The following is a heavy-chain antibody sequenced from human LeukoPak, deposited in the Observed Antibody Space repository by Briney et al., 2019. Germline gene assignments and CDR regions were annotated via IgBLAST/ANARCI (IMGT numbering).Heavy chain of an antibody. CDR1: GGSISSYY. Sequence: SETLSLTCTVSGGSISSYYWSWIRQPPGKGLEWIGYIDYSGSTTYNPSLKSRVTISIDTCKNQFSLKLSSVTAADTAVYYCAREGYSSGWYRFDPWGQGTLVTVSS. CDR2: IDYSGST. J-gene: IGHJ5*02. CDR3: AREGYSSGWYRFDP. D-gene: IGHD6-19*01. V-gene: IGHV4-59*01.